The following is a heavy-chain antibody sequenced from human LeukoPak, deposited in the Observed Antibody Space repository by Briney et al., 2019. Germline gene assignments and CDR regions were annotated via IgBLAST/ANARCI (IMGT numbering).Heavy chain of an antibody. V-gene: IGHV4-61*02. CDR1: GGSISSGSYY. CDR2: IYTSVNT. CDR3: ARGFNSMVRGVKGMDFDY. D-gene: IGHD3-10*01. J-gene: IGHJ4*02. Sequence: SQTLSLTCTVSGGSISSGSYYWSWIRQPAGKGLEWIGRIYTSVNTDYNPSLKSRVTISVDTSKNQFSLKLSSVTAADTAVYYCARGFNSMVRGVKGMDFDYWGQGTLVTVSS.